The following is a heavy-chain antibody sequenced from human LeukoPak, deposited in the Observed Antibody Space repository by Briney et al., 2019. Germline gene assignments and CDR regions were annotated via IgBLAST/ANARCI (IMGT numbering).Heavy chain of an antibody. CDR1: GFTFSSYW. V-gene: IGHV3-74*01. D-gene: IGHD6-19*01. CDR2: INSDGSST. CDR3: ARQDLLAVADDY. J-gene: IGHJ4*02. Sequence: GGSLRLSCAASGFTFSSYWMHWVRQAPGKGLVWVSRINSDGSSTSYADSVKGRFTISRDNAKNTLYLQMNSLGAEDTAVYYCARQDLLAVADDYWGQGTLVTVSS.